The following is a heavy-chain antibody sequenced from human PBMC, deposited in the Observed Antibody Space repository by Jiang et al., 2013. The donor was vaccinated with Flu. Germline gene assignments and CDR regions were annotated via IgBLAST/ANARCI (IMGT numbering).Heavy chain of an antibody. CDR1: WRPSAVVVTT. J-gene: IGHJ4*02. D-gene: IGHD3-10*01. V-gene: IGHV4-39*01. Sequence: PSETLSLHLHCLWWRPSAVVVTTGAGSASPQGRGWSGLGVSIIWEHLLQPSLKSRVTISVDTSKNQFSLKLSSVTAADTAVYYCAGRRDSGTSPDFDYWGQGTLVTVSS. CDR2: SIIWEH. CDR3: AGRRDSGTSPDFDY.